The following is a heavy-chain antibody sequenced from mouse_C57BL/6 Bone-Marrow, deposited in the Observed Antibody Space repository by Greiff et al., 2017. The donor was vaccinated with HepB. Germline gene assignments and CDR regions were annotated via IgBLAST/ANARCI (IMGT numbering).Heavy chain of an antibody. D-gene: IGHD2-4*01. CDR3: ARLGIYDYDYYAMDY. V-gene: IGHV5-17*01. J-gene: IGHJ4*01. CDR2: ISSGSSTI. Sequence: EVKLMESGGGLVKPGGSLKLSCAASGFTFSDYGMHWVRQTPEKGLEWVAYISSGSSTIYYADTVKGRFTITRDNAKNTLFLQMTSLRSEDTAMYYCARLGIYDYDYYAMDYWGQGTSVTVSS. CDR1: GFTFSDYG.